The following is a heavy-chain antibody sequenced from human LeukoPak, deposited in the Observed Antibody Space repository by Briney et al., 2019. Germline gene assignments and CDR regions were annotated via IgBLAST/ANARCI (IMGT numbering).Heavy chain of an antibody. J-gene: IGHJ4*02. D-gene: IGHD3-3*01. Sequence: GASVKVSCKASGYTFTSYAMHWVRQAPGQRLEWMGWINAGNGNTKYSQKFQGRVTITRDTSASTAYMDLSSLRSEDTAVYYCARVRPSITIFGVVIINEYYFDYWGQGTLVTVSS. V-gene: IGHV1-3*01. CDR1: GYTFTSYA. CDR3: ARVRPSITIFGVVIINEYYFDY. CDR2: INAGNGNT.